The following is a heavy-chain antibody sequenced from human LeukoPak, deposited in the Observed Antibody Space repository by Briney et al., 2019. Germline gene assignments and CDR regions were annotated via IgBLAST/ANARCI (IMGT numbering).Heavy chain of an antibody. D-gene: IGHD4-17*01. CDR2: IWFDGRKK. Sequence: PGGSLRLSCVASGFTFSNYGMHWVRQAPGKGLEWVAIIWFDGRKKYYADSVEGRLTISRDNSKYTLFLQMNSLRAEDTAVYYCARDPNGDYIGAFDMWGPGTMVTVSS. V-gene: IGHV3-33*01. CDR1: GFTFSNYG. CDR3: ARDPNGDYIGAFDM. J-gene: IGHJ3*02.